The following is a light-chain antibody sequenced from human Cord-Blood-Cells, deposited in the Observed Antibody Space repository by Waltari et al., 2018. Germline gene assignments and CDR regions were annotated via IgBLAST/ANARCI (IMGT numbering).Light chain of an antibody. CDR3: QSADSSGTSWV. CDR1: ALPKQY. CDR2: KDS. Sequence: SYELTQPPSVSVSPGQTARITCSGDALPKQYAYWYQQKPGQAPVLVIYKDSESPSGIPERFSGSSSGTPVTLTISGVQAEDEADYYCQSADSSGTSWVFGGGTKLTVL. J-gene: IGLJ3*02. V-gene: IGLV3-25*03.